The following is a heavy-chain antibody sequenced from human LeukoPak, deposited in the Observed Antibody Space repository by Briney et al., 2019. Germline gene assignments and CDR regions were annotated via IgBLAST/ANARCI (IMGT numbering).Heavy chain of an antibody. V-gene: IGHV3-11*01. CDR1: GGSFSGYY. J-gene: IGHJ4*02. CDR2: ISSSGSTI. D-gene: IGHD5-24*01. CDR3: ARLGMATILDY. Sequence: LSLTCAVYGGSFSGYYMSWIRQAPGKGLEWVSYISSSGSTIYYADSVKGRFTISRDNAKNSLYLQMNSLRAEDTAVYYCARLGMATILDYWGQGTLVTVSS.